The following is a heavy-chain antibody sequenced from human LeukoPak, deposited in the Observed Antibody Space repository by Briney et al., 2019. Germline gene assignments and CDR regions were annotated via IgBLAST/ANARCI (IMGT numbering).Heavy chain of an antibody. CDR1: GYTFTSYD. Sequence: ASVKVSCKASGYTFTSYDISWVRQAPGQGLEWMGWISGYNGNTNYAQKLQDRVTMTTDTSTSTAYMELRSLRSDDTAVYYCARGGMSYSSFDYWGQETLVTVFS. V-gene: IGHV1-18*01. CDR3: ARGGMSYSSFDY. CDR2: ISGYNGNT. D-gene: IGHD1-26*01. J-gene: IGHJ4*02.